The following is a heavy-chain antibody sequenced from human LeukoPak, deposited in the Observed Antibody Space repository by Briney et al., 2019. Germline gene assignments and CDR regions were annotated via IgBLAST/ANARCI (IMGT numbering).Heavy chain of an antibody. CDR3: ARDFDHSNYDRYFDY. J-gene: IGHJ4*02. CDR1: GYTFTGYY. D-gene: IGHD4-11*01. CDR2: INPNSGGT. Sequence: ASVKVSCKASGYTFTGYYMHWVRQAPGQGLEWMGWINPNSGGTNYAQKFQGRVTMTRDTSISTAYMELSRLRSDDTAVYYCARDFDHSNYDRYFDYWGQGTLVTVSS. V-gene: IGHV1-2*02.